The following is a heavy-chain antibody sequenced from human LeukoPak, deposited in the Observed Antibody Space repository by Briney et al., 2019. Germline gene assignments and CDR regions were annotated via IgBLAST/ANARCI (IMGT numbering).Heavy chain of an antibody. CDR3: ARQWLVSPLFDY. V-gene: IGHV4-34*01. D-gene: IGHD6-19*01. J-gene: IGHJ4*02. Sequence: ASETLSPTCAVYGGSLSGYYWSWIRQPPGKGLEWIGEINHSGSTNYNPSLKSRVTISVDTSKNQLSLKLSSMTAADTAVYYCARQWLVSPLFDYWGQGTLVTVSS. CDR2: INHSGST. CDR1: GGSLSGYY.